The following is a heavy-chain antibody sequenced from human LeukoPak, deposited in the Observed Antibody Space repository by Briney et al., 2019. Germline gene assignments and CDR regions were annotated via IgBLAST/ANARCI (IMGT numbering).Heavy chain of an antibody. D-gene: IGHD6-19*01. Sequence: GGSLRLSCAASGFTLSDHFMDWVRQAPGKGLEWVGRSRSKVNSYTTEYAASVKGRFTISRDDSRNSLYLQMNSLRSEDTAVYYCATPASRVAVAPDYWGQGTLVTVSP. CDR3: ATPASRVAVAPDY. J-gene: IGHJ4*02. CDR2: SRSKVNSYTT. V-gene: IGHV3-72*01. CDR1: GFTLSDHF.